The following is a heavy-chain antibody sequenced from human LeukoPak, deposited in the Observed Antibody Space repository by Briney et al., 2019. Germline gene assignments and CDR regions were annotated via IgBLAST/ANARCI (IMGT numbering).Heavy chain of an antibody. CDR1: GGTFSSYA. CDR2: IIPIFGTA. D-gene: IGHD6-13*01. J-gene: IGHJ6*03. CDR3: ARDRAAAGIFFGPDYYYYMDV. Sequence: GASVKVSCKASGGTFSSYAISWVRQAPGQGLEWMGGIIPIFGTANYAQKFRGRVTITADESTSTAYMELSSLRSEDTAVYYCARDRAAAGIFFGPDYYYYMDVWGKGTTVTVSS. V-gene: IGHV1-69*13.